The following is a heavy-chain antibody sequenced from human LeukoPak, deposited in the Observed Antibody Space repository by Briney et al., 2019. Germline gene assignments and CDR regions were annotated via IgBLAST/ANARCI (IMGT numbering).Heavy chain of an antibody. CDR2: INPNSGGT. Sequence: ASVNVSCTAAGYTFTGYYMHWVRQAPGQGLEWMGWINPNSGGTNYAQKFQGRVTMTRDTSISTAYMELSRLRSDDTAVYYCARESRYNWNDNWFDPWGQGTLVTVSS. CDR3: ARESRYNWNDNWFDP. CDR1: GYTFTGYY. J-gene: IGHJ5*02. D-gene: IGHD1-1*01. V-gene: IGHV1-2*02.